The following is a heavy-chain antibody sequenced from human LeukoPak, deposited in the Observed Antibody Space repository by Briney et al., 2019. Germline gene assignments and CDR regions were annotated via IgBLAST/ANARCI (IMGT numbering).Heavy chain of an antibody. D-gene: IGHD3-3*01. V-gene: IGHV4-34*01. CDR1: GGSFSGYY. J-gene: IGHJ4*02. Sequence: SETLSLTCAVYGGSFSGYYWSWIRQPPGKGLEWIGEINHSGSTNYNPSLKSRVTISVDTSKNQFSLKLSSVTAADTAVYYCARARPHYDFWSGSNFDYWGQGTLVTVSS. CDR2: INHSGST. CDR3: ARARPHYDFWSGSNFDY.